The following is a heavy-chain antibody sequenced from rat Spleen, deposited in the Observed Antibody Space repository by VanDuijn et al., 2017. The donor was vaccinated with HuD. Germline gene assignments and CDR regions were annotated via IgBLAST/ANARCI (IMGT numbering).Heavy chain of an antibody. J-gene: IGHJ2*01. CDR1: GFTFSSVP. Sequence: EVQLAESGGGLVQPGRSLKLSCAASGFTFSSVPMAWVRQAPTMGLEWVATISNKGSITYYRDSVKGRFTISRDNTKSTLYLQMNSLRSEDTATYYCAKDREYYGYNSFGYWGQGVMVTVSS. V-gene: IGHV5-46*01. CDR2: ISNKGSIT. D-gene: IGHD1-9*01. CDR3: AKDREYYGYNSFGY.